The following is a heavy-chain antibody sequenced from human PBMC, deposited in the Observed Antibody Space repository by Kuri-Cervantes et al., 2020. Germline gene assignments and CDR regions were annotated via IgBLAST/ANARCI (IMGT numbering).Heavy chain of an antibody. J-gene: IGHJ6*02. CDR3: ARDLGGYSYGDYYYGMDV. CDR2: ISAYNGNT. V-gene: IGHV1-18*01. D-gene: IGHD5-18*01. CDR1: GYTFTSYG. Sequence: ASVKVSCKASGYTFTSYGISWVRQAPGQGLEWMGWISAYNGNTNYAQKLQGRVTMTTDTSTNTAYMELRSLRSEDTAVYYCARDLGGYSYGDYYYGMDVWGQGTTVTVSS.